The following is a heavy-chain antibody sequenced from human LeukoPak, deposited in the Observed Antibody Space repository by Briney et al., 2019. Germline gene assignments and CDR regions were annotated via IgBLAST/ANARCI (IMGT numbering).Heavy chain of an antibody. CDR3: ARDEGSFDI. CDR1: DYTFTSYD. Sequence: APVKVSCKASDYTFTSYDISWVRQAPGQGLEWMGWISGYNGNTNYAQKLQGRVTLTTDTSTSTAYMELRSLTTDDTAVYYCARDEGSFDIWGQGTMVTVCS. CDR2: ISGYNGNT. V-gene: IGHV1-18*01. J-gene: IGHJ3*02.